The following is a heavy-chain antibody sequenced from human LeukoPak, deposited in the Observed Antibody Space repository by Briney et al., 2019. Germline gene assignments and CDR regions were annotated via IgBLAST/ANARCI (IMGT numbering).Heavy chain of an antibody. Sequence: PGGSLRLSCAASGFTFSSYEMNWVRQAPGKGLGWVSYISSSGSTIYYADPVKGRFTISRDNAKNSLYLQMNSLRAEDTAVYYCARDGGYCSGGSCYSGEHYYYGMDVWGQGTTVTVSS. CDR2: ISSSGSTI. J-gene: IGHJ6*02. CDR3: ARDGGYCSGGSCYSGEHYYYGMDV. D-gene: IGHD2-15*01. V-gene: IGHV3-48*03. CDR1: GFTFSSYE.